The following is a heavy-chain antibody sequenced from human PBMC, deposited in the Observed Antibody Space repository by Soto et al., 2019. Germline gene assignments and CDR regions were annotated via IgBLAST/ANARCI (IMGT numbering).Heavy chain of an antibody. CDR3: ARIRSSGVYYDY. CDR1: GFTFSSYA. CDR2: ISGSGDHK. D-gene: IGHD3-22*01. V-gene: IGHV3-23*01. Sequence: EVQLLESGGCLVQPGGSLRLSCAASGFTFSSYAINWGRQAPGRGLEWVSAISGSGDHKYYADSVKGRFTISRDNTKNTLDLQMNSLRADDTAVYYCARIRSSGVYYDYWGQGTLVTVSS. J-gene: IGHJ4*02.